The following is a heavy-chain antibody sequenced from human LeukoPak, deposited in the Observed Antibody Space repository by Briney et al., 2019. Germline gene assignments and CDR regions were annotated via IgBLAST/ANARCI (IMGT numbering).Heavy chain of an antibody. J-gene: IGHJ4*02. V-gene: IGHV3-23*01. CDR2: IIGSGDST. D-gene: IGHD3-10*01. CDR1: GFTFSTYV. CDR3: AKEMGSRSSLFYFDY. Sequence: GGSLRLSCAASGFTFSTYVMSWVRQSPGKGLEWVSSIIGSGDSTYYADSVKGRFTISRDNSKNTLYLLVNTLRGEDTAVYYCAKEMGSRSSLFYFDYWGQGTLLTVSS.